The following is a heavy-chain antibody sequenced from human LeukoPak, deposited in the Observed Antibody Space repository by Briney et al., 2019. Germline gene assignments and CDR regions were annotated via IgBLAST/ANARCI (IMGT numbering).Heavy chain of an antibody. Sequence: GGSLRLSCAASGFTFSNAWMSWVRQAPGKGLEWVGRIKSKTDGGTTDYAAPVKGRFTISRDDSKNTLYLQMNSLKTEDTAVYYCTTRPGVYYDSNAFDIWGQGTMVTVSS. V-gene: IGHV3-15*01. J-gene: IGHJ3*02. CDR3: TTRPGVYYDSNAFDI. CDR1: GFTFSNAW. CDR2: IKSKTDGGTT. D-gene: IGHD3-22*01.